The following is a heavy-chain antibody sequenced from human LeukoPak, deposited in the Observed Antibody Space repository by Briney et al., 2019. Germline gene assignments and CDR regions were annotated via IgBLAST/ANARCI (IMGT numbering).Heavy chain of an antibody. CDR2: IYSGGST. D-gene: IGHD1-26*01. CDR3: ARDLVAGANKYYFDY. V-gene: IGHV3-66*01. CDR1: GFTVSSNY. J-gene: IGHJ4*02. Sequence: GGSLRLSCAASGFTVSSNYMSWVRQAPGKGLEWVSVIYSGGSTYYADSVKGRFTISRDNSKNTLYLQMNSLRAEDTAVYYCARDLVAGANKYYFDYWGQGTLVTVSS.